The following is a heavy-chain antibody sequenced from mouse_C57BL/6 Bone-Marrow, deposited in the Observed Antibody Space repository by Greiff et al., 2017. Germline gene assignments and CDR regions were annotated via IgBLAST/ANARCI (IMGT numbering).Heavy chain of an antibody. V-gene: IGHV1-50*01. D-gene: IGHD3-2*02. Sequence: QVQLQQPGAELVKPGASVKLSCKASGYTFTSYWMQWVKQRPGQGLEWIGEIDPSDSYNNYNQKFKGKATLTVDTSSSTAYMQLCSLTSEDSAVYDCARSTGYVDYFDYWGQGTTLTVSS. CDR2: IDPSDSYN. J-gene: IGHJ2*01. CDR1: GYTFTSYW. CDR3: ARSTGYVDYFDY.